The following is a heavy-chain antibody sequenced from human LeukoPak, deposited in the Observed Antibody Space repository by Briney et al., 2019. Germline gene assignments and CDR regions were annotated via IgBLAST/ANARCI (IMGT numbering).Heavy chain of an antibody. CDR2: ISGSGRGGRT. CDR3: AKSGLNRFDY. V-gene: IGHV3-23*01. J-gene: IGHJ4*02. CDR1: GFTFSSFA. Sequence: PGGSLRLSCAASGFTFSSFAMSWVRQAPGKGLEWVSNISGSGRGGRTYYADSVKGPFTISRDNSKNSLYLQMNSLRAEDTAIYYCAKSGLNRFDYWGQGTLVTVSS. D-gene: IGHD2-15*01.